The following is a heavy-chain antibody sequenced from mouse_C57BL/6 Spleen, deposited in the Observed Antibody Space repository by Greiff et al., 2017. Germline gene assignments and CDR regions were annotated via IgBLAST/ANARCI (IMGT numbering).Heavy chain of an antibody. CDR3: ARDDWASFDY. V-gene: IGHV1-64*01. CDR2: IHPNSGST. J-gene: IGHJ2*01. Sequence: VKLQQPGAELVKPGASVKLSCKASGYTFTSYWMHWVKQRPGQGLEWIGMIHPNSGSTNYNEKFKSKATLTVDKSSSTAYMQLSSLTSEDSAVYYCARDDWASFDYWGQGTTLTVSS. D-gene: IGHD4-1*01. CDR1: GYTFTSYW.